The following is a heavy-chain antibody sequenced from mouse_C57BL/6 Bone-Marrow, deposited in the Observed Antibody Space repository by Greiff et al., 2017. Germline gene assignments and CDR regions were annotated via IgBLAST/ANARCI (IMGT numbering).Heavy chain of an antibody. CDR1: GYTFTSYG. V-gene: IGHV1-81*01. CDR2: IYPRSGNT. D-gene: IGHD1-1*01. CDR3: ARLYYYGSSWFAY. Sequence: VQLQESGAELARPGASVKLSCKASGYTFTSYGISWVKQRTGQGLEWIGEIYPRSGNTYYNEKFKGKATLTADKSSSTAYMELLSLTTEDSAVYFCARLYYYGSSWFAYWGQGTLVTVSA. J-gene: IGHJ3*01.